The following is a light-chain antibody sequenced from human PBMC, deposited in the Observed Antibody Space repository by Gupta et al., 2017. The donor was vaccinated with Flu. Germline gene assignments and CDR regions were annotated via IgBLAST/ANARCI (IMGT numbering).Light chain of an antibody. CDR1: QRLLHTNKYNY. V-gene: IGKV2-28*01. CDR3: MQALQTPYT. CDR2: LGS. Sequence: EIVMTHSPLSLSVTPGEPASISCRSSQRLLHTNKYNYLDWYLQKPGQSPQLLIYLGSNRASGVPDRFSGSGSDTDFTLKISRVEAEDVGVYYCMQALQTPYTFAQGTKLEI. J-gene: IGKJ2*01.